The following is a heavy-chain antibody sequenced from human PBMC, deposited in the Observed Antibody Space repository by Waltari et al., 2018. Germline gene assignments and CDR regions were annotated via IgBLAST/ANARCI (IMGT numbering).Heavy chain of an antibody. CDR2: TRDKANGHTT. J-gene: IGHJ4*02. Sequence: EVQLVESGGGLVQPGGSLRLPCAASGFIFSDHYMDWIRQAPGKGLEWVARTRDKANGHTTEYVASVKGRFTVSRDDSKNSLYLQMNSLKTEDTALYYCVRSKAGAGNFDYWGQGT. D-gene: IGHD1-26*01. V-gene: IGHV3-72*01. CDR3: VRSKAGAGNFDY. CDR1: GFIFSDHY.